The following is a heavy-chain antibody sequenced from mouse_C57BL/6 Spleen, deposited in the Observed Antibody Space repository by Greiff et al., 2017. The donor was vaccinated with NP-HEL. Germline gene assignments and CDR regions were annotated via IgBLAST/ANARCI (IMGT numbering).Heavy chain of an antibody. CDR1: GYAFTNYL. V-gene: IGHV1-54*01. CDR2: INPGSGGT. D-gene: IGHD2-3*01. J-gene: IGHJ3*01. Sequence: QVQLQQSGAELVRPGTSVKVSCKASGYAFTNYLIEWVKQRPGQGLEWIGVINPGSGGTNYNEKFKGKATLTADKSSITAYMQLSSLTSEDSAGYFCARKDYYGYFAWFAYWGQGTLVTVSA. CDR3: ARKDYYGYFAWFAY.